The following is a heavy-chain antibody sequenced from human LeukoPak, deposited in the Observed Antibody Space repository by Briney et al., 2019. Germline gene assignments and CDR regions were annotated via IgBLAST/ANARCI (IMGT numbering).Heavy chain of an antibody. D-gene: IGHD3-22*01. CDR3: ARDGRGTMMANWYFDL. V-gene: IGHV1-46*01. J-gene: IGHJ2*01. Sequence: ASVKVSCKASGYTFTSYYMHWVRQAPGQGLEWMGIINPSGGSTSYAQKFQGRVTITADESTSTAYMELSSLRSEDTAVYYCARDGRGTMMANWYFDLWGRGTLVTVSS. CDR2: INPSGGST. CDR1: GYTFTSYY.